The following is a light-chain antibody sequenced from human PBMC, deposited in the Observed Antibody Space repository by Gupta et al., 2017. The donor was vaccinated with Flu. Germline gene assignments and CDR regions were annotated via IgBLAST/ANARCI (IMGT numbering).Light chain of an antibody. CDR2: GNN. Sequence: QSVLTPPPSASGTPGPRLPLSCSGSSSNSGSNYVYWYQQRPGTATKLLIYGNNKRGSGVPDRFSGAKSGTSAALTITGLRAEDEADYYCAAWDDSRSVWVFGGGTKLTVL. CDR3: AAWDDSRSVWV. CDR1: SSNSGSNY. J-gene: IGLJ3*02. V-gene: IGLV1-47*01.